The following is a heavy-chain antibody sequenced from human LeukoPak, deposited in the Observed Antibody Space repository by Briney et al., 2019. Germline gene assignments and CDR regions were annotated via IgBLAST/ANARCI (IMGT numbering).Heavy chain of an antibody. Sequence: ASVKVSCKASGYTFTSYGISWVRQAPGQGLEWMGWISAYNGNTNYAQKLQGRVTMTTDTSTSTAYMELSSLRSEDTAVYYCARSPLVVVTATQLWYFDLWGRGTLVTVSS. CDR2: ISAYNGNT. J-gene: IGHJ2*01. V-gene: IGHV1-18*01. CDR1: GYTFTSYG. CDR3: ARSPLVVVTATQLWYFDL. D-gene: IGHD2-21*02.